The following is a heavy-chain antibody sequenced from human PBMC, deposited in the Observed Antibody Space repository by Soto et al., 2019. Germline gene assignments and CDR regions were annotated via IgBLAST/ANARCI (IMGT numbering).Heavy chain of an antibody. CDR1: GFTFSSYA. Sequence: HPGGSLRLSCAASGFTFSSYAMSWVRQAPGKGLEWVSAISGSGGSTYYADSVKGRFTISRDNSKNTLYLQMNSLRAEDTAVYYCAKNEVLAYYYDSSGYWVWFDPWGQGTLVTVSS. D-gene: IGHD3-22*01. CDR3: AKNEVLAYYYDSSGYWVWFDP. CDR2: ISGSGGST. J-gene: IGHJ5*02. V-gene: IGHV3-23*01.